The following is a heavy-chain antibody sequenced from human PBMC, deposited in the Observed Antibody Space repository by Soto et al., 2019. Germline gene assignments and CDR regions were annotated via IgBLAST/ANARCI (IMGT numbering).Heavy chain of an antibody. CDR2: ISYDGSNQ. CDR1: GFTFSTYA. D-gene: IGHD3-22*01. V-gene: IGHV3-30-3*01. CDR3: ASNYYYSDSSGYTYYFDF. Sequence: GGSLRLSCAASGFTFSTYAMHWVRQAPGKGLEWVAVISYDGSNQYYADSVKGRFTISRDNSKNTLYLQMNSLRAEDTAVYYCASNYYYSDSSGYTYYFDFWGQGALVTVSS. J-gene: IGHJ4*02.